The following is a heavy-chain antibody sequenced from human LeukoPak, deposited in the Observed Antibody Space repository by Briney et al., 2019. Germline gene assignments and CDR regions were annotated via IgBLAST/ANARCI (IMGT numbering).Heavy chain of an antibody. Sequence: ASVKVSCKASGYTFTGYYMHWVRQAPGQGLEWMGWINPNSGGTNYAQKFQGRVTMTRDTSISTAYMELRSLRSDDTAVYYCARPSGAGIAEFDYWGQGTLVTVSS. V-gene: IGHV1-2*02. D-gene: IGHD6-13*01. CDR1: GYTFTGYY. CDR2: INPNSGGT. J-gene: IGHJ4*02. CDR3: ARPSGAGIAEFDY.